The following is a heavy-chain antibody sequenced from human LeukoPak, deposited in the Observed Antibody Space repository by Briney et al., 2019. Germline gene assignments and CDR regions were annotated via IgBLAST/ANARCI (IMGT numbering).Heavy chain of an antibody. CDR2: VRSKANSYAT. J-gene: IGHJ6*03. CDR3: TSRGNYDSSYYMDV. D-gene: IGHD3-22*01. Sequence: GGSLRLSCAASGFTFSRSLIHWVRQASGKGLEWVGLVRSKANSYATSYSASVKGRFTISRDDSKNTAYLQMNSLKTEDTAIYYCTSRGNYDSSYYMDVWGKGTTVTVSS. CDR1: GFTFSRSL. V-gene: IGHV3-73*01.